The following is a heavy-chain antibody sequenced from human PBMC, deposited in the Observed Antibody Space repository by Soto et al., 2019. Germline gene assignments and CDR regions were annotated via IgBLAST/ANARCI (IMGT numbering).Heavy chain of an antibody. D-gene: IGHD6-13*01. CDR2: ISSSSSTI. CDR1: GFTFSSYS. V-gene: IGHV3-48*02. CDR3: AKIAAADYGMDV. J-gene: IGHJ6*02. Sequence: VGSLRLSGAASGFTFSSYSMNWVSQAPGKGLEWVSYISSSSSTIYYADSVKGRFTISRDNAKNSLYLQMNSLRDEDTAVYYCAKIAAADYGMDVWGQGTTVTVSS.